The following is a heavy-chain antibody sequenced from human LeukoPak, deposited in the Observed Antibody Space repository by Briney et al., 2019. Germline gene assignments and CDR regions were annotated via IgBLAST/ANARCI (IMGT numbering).Heavy chain of an antibody. J-gene: IGHJ6*02. D-gene: IGHD5-18*01. CDR2: IYYSGST. V-gene: IGHV4-59*06. CDR1: GASITNHY. Sequence: SETLSLTCSVSGASITNHYWTWIRQHPGKGLEWIGYIYYSGSTYYNPSLKSRVTISVDTSKNQFSLKLSSVTAADTAVYYCARDRWVDTAMVQGGMDVWGQGTTVTVSS. CDR3: ARDRWVDTAMVQGGMDV.